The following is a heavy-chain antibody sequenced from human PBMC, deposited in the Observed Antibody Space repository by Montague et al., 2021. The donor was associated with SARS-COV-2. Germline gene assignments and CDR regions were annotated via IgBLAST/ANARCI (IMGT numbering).Heavy chain of an antibody. CDR1: GGSISSYF. D-gene: IGHD2/OR15-2a*01. CDR2: IYSTGNT. V-gene: IGHV4-59*01. J-gene: IGHJ2*01. Sequence: SETLSLTCTVSGGSISSYFWSWIRQSSGKRLEWIGNIYSTGNTNYNPSLKSRVTISVDTSKNQFSLKLSSVTAADTAVYYCARDSPAIGVPYFDLWGRGSLGTVSS. CDR3: ARDSPAIGVPYFDL.